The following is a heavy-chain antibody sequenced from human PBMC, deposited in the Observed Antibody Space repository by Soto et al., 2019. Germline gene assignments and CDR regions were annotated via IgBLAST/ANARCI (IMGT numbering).Heavy chain of an antibody. Sequence: ASVKVSCKASGYTFTSYAMHWVRQAPGQRLEWMGWINAGNGNTKYSQKFQGRVTITRDTSASTAYMELSSLRSEDTAVYYCARGRGRITIFGVVITSTPFDYWGQGTLVTVSS. CDR1: GYTFTSYA. CDR3: ARGRGRITIFGVVITSTPFDY. D-gene: IGHD3-3*01. J-gene: IGHJ4*02. CDR2: INAGNGNT. V-gene: IGHV1-3*01.